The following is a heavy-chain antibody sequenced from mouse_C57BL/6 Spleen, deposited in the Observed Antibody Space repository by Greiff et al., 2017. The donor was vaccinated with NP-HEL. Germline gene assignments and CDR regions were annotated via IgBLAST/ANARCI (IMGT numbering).Heavy chain of an antibody. V-gene: IGHV1-63*01. CDR3: ARRGMVTYYFDY. J-gene: IGHJ2*01. CDR1: GYTFTNYW. D-gene: IGHD2-3*01. CDR2: IYPGGGYT. Sequence: QVHVKQSGAELVRPGTSVKMSCKASGYTFTNYWIGWAKQRPGHGLEWIGDIYPGGGYTNYNEKFKGKATLTADKSSSTAYMQFSSLTSEDSAIYYCARRGMVTYYFDYWGQGTTLTVSS.